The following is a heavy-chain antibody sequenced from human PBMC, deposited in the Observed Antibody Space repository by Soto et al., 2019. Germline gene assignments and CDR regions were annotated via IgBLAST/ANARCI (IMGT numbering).Heavy chain of an antibody. V-gene: IGHV3-23*01. CDR1: GFTFSSYA. Sequence: GGSLRLSCAASGFTFSSYAMSWVRQAPGKGLEWVSAISGSGGSTYYADSVKGRFTISRDNSKNTLYLQMNSLRAEDTAVYYCARSFSGRYSSSWYYFDYWGQGTLVTVSS. D-gene: IGHD6-13*01. J-gene: IGHJ4*02. CDR3: ARSFSGRYSSSWYYFDY. CDR2: ISGSGGST.